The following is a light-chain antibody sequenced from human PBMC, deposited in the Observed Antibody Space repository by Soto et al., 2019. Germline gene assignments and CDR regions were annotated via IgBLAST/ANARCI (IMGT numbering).Light chain of an antibody. V-gene: IGKV3D-15*01. Sequence: ETVLTQSPATLSVSPGERVTLSCRASQSLNSNLAWYQQKLGQAPRVLIYSASTRATDIPDRFSGSGSGTDFTLTISRLEPEDFAVYFCQHYGSFGQGTKVEIK. CDR1: QSLNSN. CDR2: SAS. J-gene: IGKJ1*01. CDR3: QHYGS.